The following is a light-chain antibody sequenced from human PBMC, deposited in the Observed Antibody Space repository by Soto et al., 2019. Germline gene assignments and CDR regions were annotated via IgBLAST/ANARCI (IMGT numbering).Light chain of an antibody. Sequence: EIVMTQSPTTLSVSPGERASLSCRASQSIGSSLAWYQQMPGQAPRLLIYGASTRAPGIPVRFSGSGSGTEFTLSISGLQSEDFAVYYCQHYNKWPPWTFGQVTKV. CDR2: GAS. V-gene: IGKV3-15*01. CDR1: QSIGSS. CDR3: QHYNKWPPWT. J-gene: IGKJ1*01.